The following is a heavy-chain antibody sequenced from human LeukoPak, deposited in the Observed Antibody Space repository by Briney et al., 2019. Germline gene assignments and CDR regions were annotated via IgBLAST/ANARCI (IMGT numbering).Heavy chain of an antibody. J-gene: IGHJ4*02. D-gene: IGHD5-18*01. CDR1: GFTFSNYG. Sequence: AGSLRLSCATPGFTFSNYGMSWVRQAPGEGLECISAIGGSTYYADSVKDRFTISRDNSKNTLYLQMNSLRAEDTAVYYCAKGGYNYFDYWGQGTLVTVSS. V-gene: IGHV3-23*01. CDR3: AKGGYNYFDY. CDR2: IGGST.